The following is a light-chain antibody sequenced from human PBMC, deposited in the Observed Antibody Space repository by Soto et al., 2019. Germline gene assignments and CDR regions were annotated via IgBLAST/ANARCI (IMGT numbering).Light chain of an antibody. CDR3: QQTSAFPRT. CDR1: RDISNS. CDR2: GAS. Sequence: DLQMTQSPSSVSASVGDRLTITCRASRDISNSLAWYQRTPGKAPKLLLRGASSLHRGVPSRFSGGGAGTEFTLTISSLQPEDFATYYCQQTSAFPRTFGQGTKVDVK. J-gene: IGKJ1*01. V-gene: IGKV1-12*01.